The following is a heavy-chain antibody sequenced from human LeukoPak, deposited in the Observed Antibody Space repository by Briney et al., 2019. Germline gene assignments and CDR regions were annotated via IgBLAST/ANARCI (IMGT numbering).Heavy chain of an antibody. CDR2: INPNSGGT. J-gene: IGHJ4*02. V-gene: IGHV1-2*02. CDR3: ARDWVVPAAIAY. D-gene: IGHD2-2*02. CDR1: GYTFTGYY. Sequence: ASVKVSCKASGYTFTGYYMHWVRQAPGQGLEWMGWINPNSGGTDYAQKFQGRVTMTRDTSISTAYMELSRLRSDDTAVYYCARDWVVPAAIAYWGQGTLVTVSS.